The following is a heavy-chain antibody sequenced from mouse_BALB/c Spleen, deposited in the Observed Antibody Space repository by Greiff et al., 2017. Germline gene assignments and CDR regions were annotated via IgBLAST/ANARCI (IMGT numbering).Heavy chain of an antibody. V-gene: IGHV1-54*01. CDR3: ERGRWDVDCAMDY. D-gene: IGHD4-1*01. CDR1: GYAFTNYL. J-gene: IGHJ4*01. CDR2: INPGSGGT. Sequence: VQLQQSGAELVRPGTSVKVSCKASGYAFTNYLIEWVKQRPGQGLEWIGVINPGSGGTNYNEKFKGKATLTAAKSSSTAYMQLSSLTSADSAVSCCERGRWDVDCAMDYWGQGTTVTVSS.